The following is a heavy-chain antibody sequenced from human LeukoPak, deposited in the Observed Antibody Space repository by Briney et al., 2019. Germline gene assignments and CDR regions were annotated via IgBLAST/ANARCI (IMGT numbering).Heavy chain of an antibody. Sequence: SETLSLTCTVSGGSISSSNYYWGWIRQPPGKGLEWIGTISYSGSTYYNPSLKSRVTISVDTSKNQFSLKLSSVTAADTAVYYCARRVGWFDPWGQGTLVAVSS. CDR3: ARRVGWFDP. J-gene: IGHJ5*02. CDR2: ISYSGST. V-gene: IGHV4-39*01. CDR1: GGSISSSNYY.